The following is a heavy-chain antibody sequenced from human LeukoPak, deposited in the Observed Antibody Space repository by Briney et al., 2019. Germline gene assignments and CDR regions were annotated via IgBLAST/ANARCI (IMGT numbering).Heavy chain of an antibody. J-gene: IGHJ4*02. D-gene: IGHD3-22*01. CDR1: GYTFTGYY. Sequence: ASVKVSCKASGYTFTGYYMHWVRPAPGQGLEWMGRINPNSGGTNYAQKFQGRVTMTRDTSISTAYMELSRLRSDDTAVYYCARVFYDSSCPFDYWGQGTLVTVSS. CDR2: INPNSGGT. V-gene: IGHV1-2*06. CDR3: ARVFYDSSCPFDY.